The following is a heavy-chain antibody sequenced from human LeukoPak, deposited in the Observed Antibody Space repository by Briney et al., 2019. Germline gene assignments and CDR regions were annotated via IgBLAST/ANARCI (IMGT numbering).Heavy chain of an antibody. CDR2: INHSGST. Sequence: SETLSLTCAVYGGSFSGYYWSWIRQPPGKGLEWIGEINHSGSTNYNPSLKSRVTISVETSKNQFSLKLSSVTAADTAVYYCASLGGYGGPPRAFDIWGQGTMVTVSS. CDR3: ASLGGYGGPPRAFDI. CDR1: GGSFSGYY. D-gene: IGHD4-23*01. J-gene: IGHJ3*02. V-gene: IGHV4-34*01.